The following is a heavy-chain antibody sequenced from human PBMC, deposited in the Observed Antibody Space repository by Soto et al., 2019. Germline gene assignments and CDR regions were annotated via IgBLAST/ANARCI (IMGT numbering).Heavy chain of an antibody. CDR2: VSPASGKT. Sequence: QVQLVQSGAEVKNPGASVKVSCKATGYNFRDYGVIWARQAPGQGLEWMGYVSPASGKTTYGQDLQGRVTLTTDTSTTTAYLELRSMRSDDTAVYYWAREIWSTSGPQTFFDDWGQGTLVTVSS. CDR1: GYNFRDYG. D-gene: IGHD2-2*01. J-gene: IGHJ4*02. CDR3: AREIWSTSGPQTFFDD. V-gene: IGHV1-18*01.